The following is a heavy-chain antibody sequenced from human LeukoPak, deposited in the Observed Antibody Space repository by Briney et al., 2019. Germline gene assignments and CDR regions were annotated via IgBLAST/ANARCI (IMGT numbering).Heavy chain of an antibody. CDR1: GYTFSNHG. Sequence: ASVKVSCKASGYTFSNHGISWVRQAPGQGLEWMGWISAYNGNTNYAQRLQGRVTMTTDTSTRTAYMELRSLRSDDTAVYYCARCFARDSSGYYLDIWGQGTMVTVSS. J-gene: IGHJ3*02. D-gene: IGHD3-22*01. CDR3: ARCFARDSSGYYLDI. CDR2: ISAYNGNT. V-gene: IGHV1-18*01.